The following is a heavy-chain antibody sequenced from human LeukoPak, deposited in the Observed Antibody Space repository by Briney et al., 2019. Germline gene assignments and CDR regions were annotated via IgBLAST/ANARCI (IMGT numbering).Heavy chain of an antibody. J-gene: IGHJ5*02. D-gene: IGHD3-3*01. CDR1: GGSVSNSSYY. CDR3: ARESGPWDKNWFDP. CDR2: ISTGGST. Sequence: SETLSLTCTVSGGSVSNSSYYWGWIRQPAGKGLEWIGRISTGGSTIYNPSLKSRLTLSLDTSQNQFSLKLTSVTAADTAVYYCARESGPWDKNWFDPWGQGTLVTVSS. V-gene: IGHV4-61*02.